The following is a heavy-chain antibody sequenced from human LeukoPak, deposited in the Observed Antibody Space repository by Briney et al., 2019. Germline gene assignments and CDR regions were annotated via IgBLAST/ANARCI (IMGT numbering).Heavy chain of an antibody. CDR1: GFTFSSYA. D-gene: IGHD4-23*01. J-gene: IGHJ4*02. CDR3: ARGVLYGGPFDY. Sequence: GGSLRLSCAASGFTFSSYAMHWVRQAPGKGLEWVAVISYDGSNKYYADSVKGRFTISRDNSKNTLYLQMNSLRAEDTAVYYCARGVLYGGPFDYWGQGTLVTVSS. CDR2: ISYDGSNK. V-gene: IGHV3-30-3*01.